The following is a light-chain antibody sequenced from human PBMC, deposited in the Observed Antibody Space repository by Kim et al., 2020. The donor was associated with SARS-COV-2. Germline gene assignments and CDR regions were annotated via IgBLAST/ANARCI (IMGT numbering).Light chain of an antibody. V-gene: IGKV1-17*01. Sequence: AAVGDIVTSTCRASQDIRNELGWYQQNPGRAPKRLIYGASSLQSGVPSRFSGSGSGTEFTLTISSLQPEDFATYFCLQHNTYPITVGQGTRLEIK. CDR1: QDIRNE. CDR2: GAS. CDR3: LQHNTYPIT. J-gene: IGKJ5*01.